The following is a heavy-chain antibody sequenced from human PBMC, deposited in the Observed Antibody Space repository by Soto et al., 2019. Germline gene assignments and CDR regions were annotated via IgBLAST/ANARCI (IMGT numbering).Heavy chain of an antibody. V-gene: IGHV4-28*01. CDR2: IYYSGST. Sequence: SETLSLTCAVSGYSISSSNWWGWIRQPPGKGLEWIGYIYYSGSTYYNPSLKSRVTMSVDTSKNQFSLKLSSVTAVDTAVYYCARTKVTTFGNYYYYYMDVWGKGTTVTVSS. J-gene: IGHJ6*03. CDR1: GYSISSSNW. D-gene: IGHD3-10*02. CDR3: ARTKVTTFGNYYYYYMDV.